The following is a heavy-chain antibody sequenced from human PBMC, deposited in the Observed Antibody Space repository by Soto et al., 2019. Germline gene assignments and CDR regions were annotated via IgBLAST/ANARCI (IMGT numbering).Heavy chain of an antibody. CDR2: ISGGGDAT. CDR3: VRKIIGTTTSGAYWFFDL. V-gene: IGHV3-23*01. D-gene: IGHD1-26*01. CDR1: RFTFYNHA. J-gene: IGHJ2*01. Sequence: EVQLLESGGGLVQPGGSLTLSCATSRFTFYNHAMNWVRQAPGKGPEWVSGISGGGDATFYADSVKGRFTISRVQSNNTVFLQMNGLRGEDTALYFCVRKIIGTTTSGAYWFFDLWGRGTLVTVSS.